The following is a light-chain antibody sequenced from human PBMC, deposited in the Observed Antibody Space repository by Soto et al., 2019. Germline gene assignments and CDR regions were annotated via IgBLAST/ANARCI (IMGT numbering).Light chain of an antibody. J-gene: IGKJ1*01. Sequence: DIQMTQSPSTLSASVGDRITITCRASQSVSGWLAWYQQKPGKAPNLLIYDASSSESGVPSRFSGSGSGTEFTLTISGLQPDDFATYYCQQYSSLPAFCQGTKVEVK. CDR1: QSVSGW. CDR3: QQYSSLPA. V-gene: IGKV1-5*01. CDR2: DAS.